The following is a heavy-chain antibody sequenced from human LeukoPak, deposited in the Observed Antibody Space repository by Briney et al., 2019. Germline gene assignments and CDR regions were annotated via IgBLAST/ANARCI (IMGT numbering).Heavy chain of an antibody. D-gene: IGHD4-23*01. J-gene: IGHJ4*02. CDR2: ISPDSGGT. V-gene: IGHV1-2*02. CDR3: ARGGGCNSQ. CDR1: GYTFSDYY. Sequence: ASVTVSCKASGYTFSDYYMHWVRQAPGKGLEWMGWISPDSGGTDYAQKFQGRVTMARDTSISTAYMELGSLRSDDTAVDFWARGGGCNSQWGQGTLVTVSS.